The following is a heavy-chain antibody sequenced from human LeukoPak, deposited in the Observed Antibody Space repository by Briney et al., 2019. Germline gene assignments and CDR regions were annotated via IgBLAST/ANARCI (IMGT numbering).Heavy chain of an antibody. D-gene: IGHD3-22*01. CDR3: ARAGSSAYLIDY. CDR2: IYSSGST. CDR1: GGSISSYY. V-gene: IGHV4-59*01. Sequence: PSETLSLTCTVSGGSISSYYWSWIRQPPGKGLEWIGYIYSSGSTNYNPSLKSRITISVDTSKNQFSLKLSSVTAADTAVYYCARAGSSAYLIDYWGQGTLVTVSS. J-gene: IGHJ4*02.